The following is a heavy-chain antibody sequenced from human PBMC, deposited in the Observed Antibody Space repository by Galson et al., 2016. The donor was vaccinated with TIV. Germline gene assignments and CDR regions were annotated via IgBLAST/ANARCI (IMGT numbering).Heavy chain of an antibody. CDR2: TYCRSRCYY. CDR1: GDSASSNSAA. CDR3: ARAAGRNGATCHATCESFDF. J-gene: IGHJ3*01. Sequence: CAISGDSASSNSAAWNWIRQSPSRGLEWLGRTYCRSRCYYDYAASVKSRITIESDTSKNQFSLQLNSVTSKDTAVYYCARAAGRNGATCHATCESFDFWGQGTKVTVSS. V-gene: IGHV6-1*01. D-gene: IGHD3-10*01.